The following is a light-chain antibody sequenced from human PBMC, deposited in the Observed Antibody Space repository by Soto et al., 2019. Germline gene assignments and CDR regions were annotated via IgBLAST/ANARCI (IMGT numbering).Light chain of an antibody. CDR1: SSDVGAYNY. CDR3: ISYTTSSTYV. CDR2: EVS. J-gene: IGLJ1*01. Sequence: QSVLTQPASVSGSPGQSITISCTGTSSDVGAYNYVSWFQQHPGKAPKFMIYEVSNRPSGVSNRFSGSKSGNTASLTISGLQAEDEADYYRISYTTSSTYVFGTGTKVTVL. V-gene: IGLV2-14*01.